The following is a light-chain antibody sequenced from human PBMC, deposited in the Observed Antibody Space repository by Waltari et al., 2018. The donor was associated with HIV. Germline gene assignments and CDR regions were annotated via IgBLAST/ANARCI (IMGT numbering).Light chain of an antibody. CDR1: KLGNKF. CDR2: QDK. J-gene: IGLJ2*01. CDR3: QAWDSTTVI. Sequence: SYELTQPPSVSVSPGQTATITCSGDKLGNKFACWYQQKPGQSPVVVSYQDKKRPSGIPERFSGSNSGNTATLTISGTQAMDEADYYCQAWDSTTVIFGGGTKLTVL. V-gene: IGLV3-1*01.